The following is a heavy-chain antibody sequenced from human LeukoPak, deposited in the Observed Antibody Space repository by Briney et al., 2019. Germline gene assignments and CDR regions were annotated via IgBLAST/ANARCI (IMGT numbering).Heavy chain of an antibody. V-gene: IGHV4-39*07. J-gene: IGHJ6*02. CDR3: ALGAPGSPSYYYYYGMDV. D-gene: IGHD6-6*01. CDR1: GGSISSSSYY. CDR2: VYYSGST. Sequence: PSETLSLTCTVSGGSISSSSYYWGWIRQPPGKGLEWIGSVYYSGSTNYNPSLKSRVTISVDTSKNQFSLKLSSVTAADTAVYYCALGAPGSPSYYYYYGMDVWGQGTTVTVSS.